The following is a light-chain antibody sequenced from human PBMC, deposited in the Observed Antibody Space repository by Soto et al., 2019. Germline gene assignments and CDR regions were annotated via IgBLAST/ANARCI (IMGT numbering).Light chain of an antibody. CDR3: CSYAGSYTVV. V-gene: IGLV2-11*01. CDR2: DVD. CDR1: NSDVGGYNY. J-gene: IGLJ2*01. Sequence: QSVLTQPRSVSGSPGQSVTISCTGTNSDVGGYNYVSWYQQHPGEAPKFLIYDVDKRPSGVPDRFSGSKSGNTASLTISGLQAEDEADYHCCSYAGSYTVVFGGGTKVTVL.